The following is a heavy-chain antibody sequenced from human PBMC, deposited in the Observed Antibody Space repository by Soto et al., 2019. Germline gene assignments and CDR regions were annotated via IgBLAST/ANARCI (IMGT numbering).Heavy chain of an antibody. Sequence: QVQLVESGGRAVQPGRSLRLACATSGFTFRNFGMQWVRQAPGKGLEWVAVIWSDGNKTFYRNSVKGRFTISRDNAENTLLLQMNSLRVEDTAFYYCARSQYCSSASCFAFDYWGRGTLVTVSS. V-gene: IGHV3-33*01. CDR1: GFTFRNFG. CDR3: ARSQYCSSASCFAFDY. J-gene: IGHJ4*02. CDR2: IWSDGNKT. D-gene: IGHD2-2*01.